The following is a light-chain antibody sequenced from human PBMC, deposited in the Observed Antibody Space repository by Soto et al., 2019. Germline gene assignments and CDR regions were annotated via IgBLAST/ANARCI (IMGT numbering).Light chain of an antibody. CDR1: QGVSSY. V-gene: IGKV3D-11*01. Sequence: EIVLTQSPATLSLSPGERATLSCRASQGVSSYLAWYQQKPGQAPRLLIYDASNRATGIPARFSGSGPGTDFTLTISSLEPEDFAVYYCQQRSNCFFGQGTRLEIK. J-gene: IGKJ5*01. CDR2: DAS. CDR3: QQRSNCF.